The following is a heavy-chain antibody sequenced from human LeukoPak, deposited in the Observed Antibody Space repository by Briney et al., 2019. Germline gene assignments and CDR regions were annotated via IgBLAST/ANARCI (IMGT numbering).Heavy chain of an antibody. V-gene: IGHV4-39*07. CDR1: GGSISSGSYY. Sequence: SETLSLTCTVSGGSISSGSYYWSWIRQPPGKGLEWIGEINHSGSTNYNPSLKSRVTISVDTSKNQFSLKLSSVTAADTAVYYCARIMILEWLLRSWGAFDIWGQGTMVTVSS. D-gene: IGHD3-3*01. CDR3: ARIMILEWLLRSWGAFDI. CDR2: INHSGST. J-gene: IGHJ3*02.